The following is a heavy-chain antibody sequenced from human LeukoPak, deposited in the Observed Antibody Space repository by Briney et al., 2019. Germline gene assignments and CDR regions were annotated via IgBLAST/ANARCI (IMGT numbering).Heavy chain of an antibody. CDR3: ARGGNVNDFWSGYYGIGTLDI. J-gene: IGHJ3*02. CDR1: GGSISSSSYY. D-gene: IGHD3-3*01. CDR2: IYYSGST. V-gene: IGHV4-39*07. Sequence: SETLSLTCTVSGGSISSSSYYWGWIRQPPGKGLEWIGSIYYSGSTYYNPSLKSRVTISVDTSKNQFSLKLSSVTAADTAVFYCARGGNVNDFWSGYYGIGTLDIWGQGIMVTVSS.